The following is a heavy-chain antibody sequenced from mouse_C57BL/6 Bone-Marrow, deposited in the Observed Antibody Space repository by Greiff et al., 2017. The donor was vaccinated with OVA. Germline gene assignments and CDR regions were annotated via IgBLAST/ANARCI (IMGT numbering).Heavy chain of an antibody. CDR3: TSLRRSYYAVDY. Sequence: EVHLVESGEGLVKPGGSLKLSCAASGFTFSSYAMSWVRQTPEKRLEWVAYISSGGDYIYYADTVKGRFTISRDNARNTLYLQMSSLKSEDTAMYYCTSLRRSYYAVDYWGQGTSVTVSS. D-gene: IGHD2-12*01. CDR2: ISSGGDYI. V-gene: IGHV5-9-1*02. CDR1: GFTFSSYA. J-gene: IGHJ4*01.